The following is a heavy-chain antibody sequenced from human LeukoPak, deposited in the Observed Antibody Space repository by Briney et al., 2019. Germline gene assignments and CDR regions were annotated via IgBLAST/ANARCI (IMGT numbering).Heavy chain of an antibody. CDR3: FAYDSDTTSLDY. D-gene: IGHD3-22*01. Sequence: PEASVKVSCKASGYTFTGYYMHWVRQAPGQGLEWMGWINPNSGGTNYAQKFQGRVTMTRDTSISTAFMELSRLRSDDTAVYYCFAYDSDTTSLDYWGQGTLVSVSS. V-gene: IGHV1-2*02. CDR2: INPNSGGT. J-gene: IGHJ4*02. CDR1: GYTFTGYY.